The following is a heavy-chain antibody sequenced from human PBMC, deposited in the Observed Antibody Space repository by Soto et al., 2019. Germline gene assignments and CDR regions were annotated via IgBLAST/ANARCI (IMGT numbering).Heavy chain of an antibody. CDR2: ISSSGSYI. Sequence: GGSLRLSCAASGFTFSSYSMNWVRQAPGKGLEWVSSISSSGSYIFYADSVKGRFTIPRDNAKNSLYLQMNSLRAEDTAVFYCAREAGGSDFYGMDVWGQGTTVTVSS. J-gene: IGHJ6*02. D-gene: IGHD5-12*01. V-gene: IGHV3-21*01. CDR1: GFTFSSYS. CDR3: AREAGGSDFYGMDV.